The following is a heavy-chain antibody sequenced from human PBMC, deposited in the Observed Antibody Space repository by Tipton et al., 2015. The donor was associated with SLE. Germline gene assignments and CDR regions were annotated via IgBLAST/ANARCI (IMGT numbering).Heavy chain of an antibody. J-gene: IGHJ5*02. CDR3: TTGSGYH. CDR2: IKSQTDGGAT. Sequence: SLRLSCAASGFPFSQAWMIWVRQAPGKGLEWVGRIKSQTDGGATDYSAPVKGRFIISRHDSRNTVYLHMNSLTSEDTAVYFCTTGSGYHWGQGTLVTVSP. CDR1: GFPFSQAW. V-gene: IGHV3-15*01. D-gene: IGHD3-9*01.